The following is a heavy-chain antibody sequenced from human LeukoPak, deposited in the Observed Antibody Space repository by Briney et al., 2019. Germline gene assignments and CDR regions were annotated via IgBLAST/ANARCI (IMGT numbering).Heavy chain of an antibody. Sequence: SETLSLTCAVSGYSISSGYYWGWIRQPPGKGLEWIGSIYNSGSTYYNPSLKSRVTISVDTSKNQFSLKLSSVTAADTAVYYCARTLAAMVTYFDYWGQGTLVTVSS. V-gene: IGHV4-38-2*01. J-gene: IGHJ4*02. D-gene: IGHD5-18*01. CDR2: IYNSGST. CDR1: GYSISSGYY. CDR3: ARTLAAMVTYFDY.